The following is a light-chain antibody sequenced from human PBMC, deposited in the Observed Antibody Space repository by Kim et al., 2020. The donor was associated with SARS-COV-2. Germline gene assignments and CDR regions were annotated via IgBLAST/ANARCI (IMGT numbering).Light chain of an antibody. CDR2: EAS. V-gene: IGKV1D-12*01. J-gene: IGKJ4*01. CDR3: QQTHSFPLT. CDR1: QYIISW. Sequence: SSSVGDIVTIPCLASQYIISWLGWYQQKPGKAPKFLIYEASNLQSGVPSRFSGSGSGTDFTLTINSLQPEDFATYYCQQTHSFPLTFGGGTKLEI.